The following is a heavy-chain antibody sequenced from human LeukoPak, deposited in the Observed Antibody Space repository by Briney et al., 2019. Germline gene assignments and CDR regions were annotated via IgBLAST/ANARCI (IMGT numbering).Heavy chain of an antibody. J-gene: IGHJ6*03. CDR2: MNPNSGNT. D-gene: IGHD4-11*01. Sequence: GASVKVSCKASGYTFTSYDINWVRQATGQGLEWMGWMNPNSGNTGYAQKFQGRVTMTRNTSISTAYMELSSLRSEDTAVYYCARGVYDYTTYYYMDVWGKGTTVTVSS. CDR3: ARGVYDYTTYYYMDV. V-gene: IGHV1-8*01. CDR1: GYTFTSYD.